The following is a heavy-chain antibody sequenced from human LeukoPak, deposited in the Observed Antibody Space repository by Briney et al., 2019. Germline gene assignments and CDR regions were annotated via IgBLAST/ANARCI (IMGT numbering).Heavy chain of an antibody. D-gene: IGHD4-17*01. CDR3: AGLLTTVPTTWFDP. J-gene: IGHJ5*02. CDR2: TYTSGTT. V-gene: IGHV4-4*09. Sequence: PPETLSFTSTVVGGSTSSYYWGWIRHPPRKVMEWIGYTYTSGTTNNNRSLKTRATLSVDTPKNQLSLKLSSVTAADTAVYYGAGLLTTVPTTWFDPWGQGTMVTVSS. CDR1: GGSTSSYY.